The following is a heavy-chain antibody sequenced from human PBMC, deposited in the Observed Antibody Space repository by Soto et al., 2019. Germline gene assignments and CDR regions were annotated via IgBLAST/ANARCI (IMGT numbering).Heavy chain of an antibody. CDR3: ARADYEGAFDI. Sequence: VQLLESGGGLVQPGGSLRLSCAASRFTFSDYAMSWVRQAPAKGLEWVAVIWYDGSNKYYADSVKGRFTISRDNSKNTLYLQMNSLRAEDTAVYYCARADYEGAFDIWGQGTMVTVSS. J-gene: IGHJ3*02. V-gene: IGHV3-33*08. CDR2: IWYDGSNK. CDR1: RFTFSDYA. D-gene: IGHD4-17*01.